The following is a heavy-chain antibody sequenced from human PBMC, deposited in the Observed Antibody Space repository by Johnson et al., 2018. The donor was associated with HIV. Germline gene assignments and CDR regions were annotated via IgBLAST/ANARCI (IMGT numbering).Heavy chain of an antibody. Sequence: QVQLVESGGGVVQPGGSLRLSCAASGFTFSSYGMHWVRQAPGKGLEWVAFIRYDGSNKYYADSVKGRFTISRDNSKNTLYLQMNSLRAEDTAGYYCARDRAPREGVTDAFDIWGQGTMVTVSS. CDR2: IRYDGSNK. D-gene: IGHD4-23*01. CDR1: GFTFSSYG. CDR3: ARDRAPREGVTDAFDI. J-gene: IGHJ3*02. V-gene: IGHV3-30*02.